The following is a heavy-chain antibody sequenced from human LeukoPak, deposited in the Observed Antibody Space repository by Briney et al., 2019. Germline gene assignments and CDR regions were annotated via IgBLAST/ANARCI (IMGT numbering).Heavy chain of an antibody. V-gene: IGHV3-23*01. CDR1: AFTFRNHA. CDR3: ARELAFGNILTTIKRGIDY. D-gene: IGHD5-24*01. J-gene: IGHJ4*02. CDR2: ASASGDST. Sequence: PGGSLRLSCVASAFTFRNHAMTWVRQTPEKGLDWVTTASASGDSTYFADSVQGRFAISRDNSKSVLYLEMNSLRVEATAVYYCARELAFGNILTTIKRGIDYWGQGSLVIVSS.